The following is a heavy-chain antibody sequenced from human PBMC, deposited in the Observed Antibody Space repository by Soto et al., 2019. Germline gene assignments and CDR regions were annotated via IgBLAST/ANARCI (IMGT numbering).Heavy chain of an antibody. V-gene: IGHV4-61*01. D-gene: IGHD2-2*01. CDR2: IYYSGST. CDR3: ARFRRSAVGYCSSTSCYYYYYGMDV. J-gene: IGHJ6*02. CDR1: GGSVSSGSYY. Sequence: PSETLSLTCTVSGGSVSSGSYYWSWIRQPPGKGLEWIGYIYYSGSTNYNPSLKSRVTISVDTSKNQFSLKLSSVTAADTAVYYCARFRRSAVGYCSSTSCYYYYYGMDVWGQGTTVTVSS.